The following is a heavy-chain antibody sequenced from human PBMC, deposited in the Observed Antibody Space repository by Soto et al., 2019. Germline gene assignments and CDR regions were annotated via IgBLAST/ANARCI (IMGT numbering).Heavy chain of an antibody. D-gene: IGHD5-18*01. J-gene: IGHJ3*02. CDR1: GGSISSGGYS. Sequence: SETLSLTCAVSGGSISSGGYSWSWIRQPPGKGLEWIGYIYHSGSTYYNPSLKSRVTISVDRSKNQFSLKLSSVTAADTAVYYCARARLNTAMVRAFDIWGQGTMVTVSS. V-gene: IGHV4-30-2*01. CDR3: ARARLNTAMVRAFDI. CDR2: IYHSGST.